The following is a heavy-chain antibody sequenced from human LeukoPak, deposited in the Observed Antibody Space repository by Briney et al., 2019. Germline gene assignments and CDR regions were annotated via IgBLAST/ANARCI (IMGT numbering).Heavy chain of an antibody. CDR2: IYCSGST. V-gene: IGHV4-39*07. CDR3: ARVTGYRIEDYFDY. CDR1: GGSISSSSYY. J-gene: IGHJ4*02. D-gene: IGHD6-13*01. Sequence: SETLSLTCTVSGGSISSSSYYWGWIRQPPGKGLEWIGSIYCSGSTYYNPSLKSRVTISVDTSKNEFSLKLRSVTAADTAVYYCARVTGYRIEDYFDYWGQGTLVTVSS.